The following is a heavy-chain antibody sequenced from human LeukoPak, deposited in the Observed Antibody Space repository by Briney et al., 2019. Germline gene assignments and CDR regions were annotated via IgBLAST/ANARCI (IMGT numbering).Heavy chain of an antibody. J-gene: IGHJ4*02. CDR2: ISTNGDGT. V-gene: IGHV3-64*02. D-gene: IGHD2-2*01. CDR1: GFTFSTYA. CDR3: ARWGSTSCYDY. Sequence: SGGSLRLSCAASGFTFSTYAMHWVRQAPGKGLEYVSAISTNGDGTYYADSVKGRFTISRDNSKNTLFLQMGSLRADDMAVYYCARWGSTSCYDYWGQGALVTVSS.